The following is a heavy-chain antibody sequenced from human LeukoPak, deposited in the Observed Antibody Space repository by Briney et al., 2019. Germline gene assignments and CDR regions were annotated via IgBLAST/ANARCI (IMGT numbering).Heavy chain of an antibody. V-gene: IGHV1-69*05. CDR3: ARCRDGYNYYFDY. CDR2: IIPIFGTA. Sequence: ASVKVSCKASGGTLSSYAISWVRQAPGQGLEWMGRIIPIFGTANYAQKFQGRVTVTTDESTSTAYMELSSLRSEDTAVYYCARCRDGYNYYFDYWGQGTLVTVSS. CDR1: GGTLSSYA. J-gene: IGHJ4*02. D-gene: IGHD5-24*01.